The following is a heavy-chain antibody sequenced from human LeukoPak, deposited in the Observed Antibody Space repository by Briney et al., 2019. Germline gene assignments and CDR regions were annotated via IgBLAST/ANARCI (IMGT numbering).Heavy chain of an antibody. CDR2: IIHSGST. J-gene: IGHJ6*02. CDR1: GGSFSGYY. CDR3: ARGGQPGNYGMDV. Sequence: PSETLSLTCAVYGGSFSGYYWSWIRQPPGKGLEWIGEIIHSGSTNYNPSLKSRVTISVDTSKNQFSLKLSSVTAADTAVYYCARGGQPGNYGMDVWGQGTTVTVSS. V-gene: IGHV4-34*12.